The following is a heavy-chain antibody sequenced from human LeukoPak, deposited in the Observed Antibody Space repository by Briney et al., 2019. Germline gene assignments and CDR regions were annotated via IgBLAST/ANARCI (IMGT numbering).Heavy chain of an antibody. Sequence: GGSLRLSCAASGFTASSNYMSWVRQAPGKGLEWVSVIYSGGSTYYADSVKGRFTISRDNSKNTLYLQMNSLRAEDTAVYYCARASSWYPEFDYWGQGTLVTVSS. CDR1: GFTASSNY. V-gene: IGHV3-53*01. J-gene: IGHJ4*02. CDR2: IYSGGST. CDR3: ARASSWYPEFDY. D-gene: IGHD6-13*01.